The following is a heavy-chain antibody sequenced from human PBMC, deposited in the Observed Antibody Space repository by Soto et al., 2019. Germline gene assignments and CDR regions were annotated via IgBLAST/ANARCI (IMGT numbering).Heavy chain of an antibody. D-gene: IGHD2-15*01. CDR1: GFTFSSYW. V-gene: IGHV3-7*01. Sequence: GGSLRLSCAASGFTFSSYWMSWVRQAPGKGLEWVANIKQDGSEKYYVDSVKGRFTISRDNAKNSLYLQMNSLRAEDTAVYYCARDGVVVVAATRYYYYYYMDVWGKGTTVTVFS. CDR3: ARDGVVVVAATRYYYYYYMDV. J-gene: IGHJ6*03. CDR2: IKQDGSEK.